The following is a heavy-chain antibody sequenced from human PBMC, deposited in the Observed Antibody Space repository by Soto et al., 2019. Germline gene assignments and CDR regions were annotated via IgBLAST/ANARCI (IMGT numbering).Heavy chain of an antibody. CDR1: GFTFSSYA. CDR3: VRDRGSLHMGDFGY. V-gene: IGHV3-30-3*01. J-gene: IGHJ4*02. D-gene: IGHD3-16*01. CDR2: TSYDGSNK. Sequence: QVQLVESGGGVVQPGRSLRLSCAASGFTFSSYAMHWVRQAPGKGLEWVALTSYDGSNKYYADSVKGRLTISRDNSKNTLYLQMNSLRGEDTAVYYCVRDRGSLHMGDFGYWGQGTLVTVSS.